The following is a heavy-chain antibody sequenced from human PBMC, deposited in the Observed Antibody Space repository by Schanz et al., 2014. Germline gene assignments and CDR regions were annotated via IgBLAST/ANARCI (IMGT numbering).Heavy chain of an antibody. V-gene: IGHV1-69*04. CDR3: ARDLKGNDAFDI. Sequence: QVHLVQSGAEVKEPGSSVKVSCKPSGGTFVTFFFTWVRQAPGQGPQWMGRISPLLGVANYAQEFQGRLTITADTSTSTAYMELSSLRSEDTAVYYCARDLKGNDAFDIWGQGTMVTVSS. J-gene: IGHJ3*02. CDR2: ISPLLGVA. CDR1: GGTFVTFF.